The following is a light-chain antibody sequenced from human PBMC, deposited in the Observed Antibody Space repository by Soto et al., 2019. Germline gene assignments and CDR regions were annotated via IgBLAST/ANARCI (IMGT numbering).Light chain of an antibody. J-gene: IGKJ1*01. V-gene: IGKV1-5*01. Sequence: DIQMTQSPSTLSASVGDRVSITCRASQNIDKWLAWYQQKPQKAPKLLIFDASTLESGVPSRFSGSGSGTEFTLTISSLQPDDFATYYCQQYNTYQGTFGPGT. CDR2: DAS. CDR3: QQYNTYQGT. CDR1: QNIDKW.